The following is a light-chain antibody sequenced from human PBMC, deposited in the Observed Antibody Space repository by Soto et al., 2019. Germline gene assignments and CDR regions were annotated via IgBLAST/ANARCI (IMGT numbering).Light chain of an antibody. V-gene: IGKV3-11*01. CDR2: DAR. J-gene: IGKJ1*01. CDR3: QQRSGRPPWT. Sequence: EIVLTQSPATLSLSPGEGVTLSCRASESVAKYIAWYQQKPGQVPWLLIYDARNRAAGIPARFSGSGSGTDFTLTISSLEPEDFAVYYCQQRSGRPPWTFGQGTKVEIK. CDR1: ESVAKY.